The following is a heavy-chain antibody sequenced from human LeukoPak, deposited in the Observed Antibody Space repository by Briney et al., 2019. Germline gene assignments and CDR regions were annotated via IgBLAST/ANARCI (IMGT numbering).Heavy chain of an antibody. Sequence: SETLSLTCTVSGGSITSSYWSWIRQSPGKGLEWIGYIHYTGSTNYNPSLKSRVTMLIDTSKNQFSLKLSSVTAADTAVYYCARGRYSAGDNCFDPWGQGTLVTVSS. CDR1: GGSITSSY. CDR2: IHYTGST. J-gene: IGHJ5*02. V-gene: IGHV4-59*01. D-gene: IGHD3-9*01. CDR3: ARGRYSAGDNCFDP.